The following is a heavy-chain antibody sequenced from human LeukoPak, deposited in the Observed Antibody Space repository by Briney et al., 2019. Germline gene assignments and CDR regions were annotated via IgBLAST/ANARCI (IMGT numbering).Heavy chain of an antibody. Sequence: PSETLSLTCTVSGGSISSYYWSWIRQPPGKGLEWIGYIYYSGSTNYNPSLKSRVTISVDTSKNQFSLELSSVTAADTAVYYCASSDTAITFDYWGQGTLVTVSS. CDR1: GGSISSYY. CDR3: ASSDTAITFDY. CDR2: IYYSGST. V-gene: IGHV4-59*01. J-gene: IGHJ4*02. D-gene: IGHD5-18*01.